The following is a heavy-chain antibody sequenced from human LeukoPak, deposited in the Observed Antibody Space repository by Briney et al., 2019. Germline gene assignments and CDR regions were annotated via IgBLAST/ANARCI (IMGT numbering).Heavy chain of an antibody. V-gene: IGHV3-9*01. CDR2: ISWNSGSI. CDR1: GFTFDDYA. Sequence: PGGSLRLSCAASGFTFDDYAMRWVRQAPGKGLEWVSGISWNSGSIGYADSVKGRFTISRDNAKNSLYLQMNSLRAEDTALYYCAKDQGALWFGELYGAFDIWGQGTMVTVSS. D-gene: IGHD3-10*01. J-gene: IGHJ3*02. CDR3: AKDQGALWFGELYGAFDI.